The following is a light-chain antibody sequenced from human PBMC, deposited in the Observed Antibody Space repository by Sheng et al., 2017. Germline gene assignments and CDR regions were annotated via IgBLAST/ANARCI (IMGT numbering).Light chain of an antibody. J-gene: IGKJ3*01. Sequence: DIVMTQSPDSLAVSLGERATINCKSSQSVLYSSNNKNYLAWYQQKPGQPPKLLIYWASTRESGVPDRFSGSGSGTDFTLTISSLQAEDVAVYYCQQYYSTPFTFGLGPKWI. CDR2: WAS. CDR1: QSVLYSSNNKNY. V-gene: IGKV4-1*01. CDR3: QQYYSTPFT.